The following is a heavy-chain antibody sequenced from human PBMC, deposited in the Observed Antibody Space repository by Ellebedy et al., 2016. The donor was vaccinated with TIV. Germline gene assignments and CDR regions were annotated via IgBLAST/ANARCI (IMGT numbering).Heavy chain of an antibody. Sequence: GGSLRLSCAASGFTFNTYYMAWVRQAPGKGLEWVANIKHDGSTRNYVDSAKGRLTISRDNAKNSLFLQMNSLRVEDTAVYFCARGGYGRPFDCWGQGTLVTVSS. CDR1: GFTFNTYY. CDR3: ARGGYGRPFDC. CDR2: IKHDGSTR. D-gene: IGHD5-12*01. J-gene: IGHJ4*02. V-gene: IGHV3-7*03.